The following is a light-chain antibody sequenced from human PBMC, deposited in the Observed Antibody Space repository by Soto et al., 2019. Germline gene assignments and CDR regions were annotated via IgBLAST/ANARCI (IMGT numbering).Light chain of an antibody. CDR1: QSVSSSY. J-gene: IGKJ5*01. V-gene: IGKV3D-20*02. CDR3: QQRSNWPIT. Sequence: EIVLTQSPGTLSLSPGERATLSFRASQSVSSSYLAWYQQKPGQAPRLLIYGASSRATGIPDRFSGSGSGTDFTLTISSLEPEDFALYYCQQRSNWPITFGQGTRLEIK. CDR2: GAS.